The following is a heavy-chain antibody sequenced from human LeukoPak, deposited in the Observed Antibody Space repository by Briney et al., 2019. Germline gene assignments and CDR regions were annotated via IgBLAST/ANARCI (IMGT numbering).Heavy chain of an antibody. J-gene: IGHJ4*02. Sequence: SETLSLTCTVSGGSIGSGGYYWSWIRQHPGKGLEWIGYINYSGSTYYNPSLKSRVTISVDTSKNQFSLKLSSVTAADTAMYYCARDDLGVPAASVWGQGTLVTVSS. CDR1: GGSIGSGGYY. CDR3: ARDDLGVPAASV. CDR2: INYSGST. D-gene: IGHD2-2*01. V-gene: IGHV4-31*03.